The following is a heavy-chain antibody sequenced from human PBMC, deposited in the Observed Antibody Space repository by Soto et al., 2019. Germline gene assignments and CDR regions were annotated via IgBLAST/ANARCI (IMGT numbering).Heavy chain of an antibody. CDR3: ARDGWLGEFRYGMDF. CDR1: GFTFSSYA. CDR2: IACDGSNK. J-gene: IGHJ6*02. D-gene: IGHD3-10*01. Sequence: QVQLVESGGGVVQPGRSLRLSCAASGFTFSSYAMHWVRQAPGKGLEWVAVIACDGSNKYYADSVKGRFTISRDNAKNTLYLQMNRLRAEDTAVYYCARDGWLGEFRYGMDFWGQGTTVTVSS. V-gene: IGHV3-30-3*01.